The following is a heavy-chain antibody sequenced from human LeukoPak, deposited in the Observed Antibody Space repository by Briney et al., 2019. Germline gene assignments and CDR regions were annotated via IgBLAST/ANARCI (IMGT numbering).Heavy chain of an antibody. CDR2: MNPNSGNT. V-gene: IGHV1-8*01. D-gene: IGHD4-17*01. CDR1: GYTFTSYD. J-gene: IGHJ6*02. CDR3: ARGGEAGDYGDYGKHYYYYYGMDV. Sequence: GASVKVSCKASGYTFTSYDINWVRQATGQGLEWMVWMNPNSGNTGYAQKFQGRVTMTRNTSISTAYMELSSLRSEDTAVYYCARGGEAGDYGDYGKHYYYYYGMDVWGQGTTVTVSS.